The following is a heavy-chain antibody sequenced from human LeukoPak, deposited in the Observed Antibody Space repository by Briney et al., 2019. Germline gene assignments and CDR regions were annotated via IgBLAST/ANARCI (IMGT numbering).Heavy chain of an antibody. CDR3: ACMYGDYDLYFDY. D-gene: IGHD4-17*01. CDR2: IYYSGNT. J-gene: IGHJ4*02. Sequence: PSETLSLTCTVSGGSIDNYYWSWIRQPPGKGLEWIGYIYYSGNTYYVPSLESRVSISVDRSKSQFSLKLSSVTAADTAVYYCACMYGDYDLYFDYWGQGTLVTVSS. V-gene: IGHV4-59*08. CDR1: GGSIDNYY.